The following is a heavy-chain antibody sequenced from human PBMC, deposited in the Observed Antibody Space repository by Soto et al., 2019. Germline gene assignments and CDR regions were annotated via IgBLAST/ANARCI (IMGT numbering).Heavy chain of an antibody. V-gene: IGHV4-59*01. CDR1: GGSIPASY. J-gene: IGHJ6*02. Sequence: SGTLAVTCTVSGGSIPASYWSWIRRPPGEGLEWIAYIYDTGISGYTPSTSYNPSLKSRVTMSVDTSKSQFSLKLTSVTAADTAVYYCARGEDAFFYYGLDVWGQGITVTVSS. CDR3: ARGEDAFFYYGLDV. CDR2: IYDTGISGYTPST.